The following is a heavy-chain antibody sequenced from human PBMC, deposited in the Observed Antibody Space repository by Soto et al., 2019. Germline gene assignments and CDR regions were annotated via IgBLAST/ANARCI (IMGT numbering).Heavy chain of an antibody. Sequence: GASVKVSCKASGYTFTSYGISWVRQAPGQGLEWMGIINPSGGSTSYAQKLQGRVTMTTDTSTSTAYMELRSLRSDDTAVYYCARDQYDILTGPEFYWGQGTLVTVSS. V-gene: IGHV1-18*01. J-gene: IGHJ4*02. CDR2: INPSGGST. CDR1: GYTFTSYG. CDR3: ARDQYDILTGPEFY. D-gene: IGHD3-9*01.